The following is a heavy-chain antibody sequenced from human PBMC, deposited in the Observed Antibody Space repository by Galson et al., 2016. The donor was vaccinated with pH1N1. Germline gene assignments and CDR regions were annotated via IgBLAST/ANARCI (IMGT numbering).Heavy chain of an antibody. D-gene: IGHD5-12*01. V-gene: IGHV5-51*01. CDR1: GYRFSNYW. CDR3: ARQGGYKAGRWDFGAYDI. Sequence: QSGAEVKKPGESLKISCKGSGYRFSNYWIGWMRQMPGKGLECMGIIYPADSHTKYSQSFQGQVTISVDKSDSSAYVQWSRRKASDTAMYYCARQGGYKAGRWDFGAYDIWGQGTMVTVSP. CDR2: IYPADSHT. J-gene: IGHJ3*02.